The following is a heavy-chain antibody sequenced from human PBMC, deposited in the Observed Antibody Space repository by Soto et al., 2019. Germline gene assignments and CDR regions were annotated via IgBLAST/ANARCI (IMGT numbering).Heavy chain of an antibody. D-gene: IGHD3-3*01. Sequence: ASVKVSCKASGYTFTSYGISWVRQAPGQGLEWMGWISAYNGNTNYAQKLQGRVTMTTDTSTSTAYMELRSLRSDDTAVYYCARGIPYYDFWSGYYTGGGAYYMDVWGKGTTVTVSS. CDR1: GYTFTSYG. V-gene: IGHV1-18*01. J-gene: IGHJ6*03. CDR2: ISAYNGNT. CDR3: ARGIPYYDFWSGYYTGGGAYYMDV.